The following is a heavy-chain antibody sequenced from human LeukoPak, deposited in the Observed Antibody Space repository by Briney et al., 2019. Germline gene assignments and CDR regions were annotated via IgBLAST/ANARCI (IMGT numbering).Heavy chain of an antibody. CDR1: GGTFSSYT. J-gene: IGHJ4*02. CDR3: ARELEYYDSSGPTPRYYFDY. D-gene: IGHD3-22*01. CDR2: IIPILGIA. V-gene: IGHV1-69*04. Sequence: SVKVSCKASGGTFSSYTISWVRQAPGQGLDWMGRIIPILGIANYAQKFQGRVTITADKSTSTAYMELSSLRSEDTAVYYCARELEYYDSSGPTPRYYFDYWGQGTLVTVSS.